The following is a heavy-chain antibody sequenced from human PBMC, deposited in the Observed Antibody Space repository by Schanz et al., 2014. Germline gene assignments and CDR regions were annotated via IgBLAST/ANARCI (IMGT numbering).Heavy chain of an antibody. CDR1: GFSLNTYG. J-gene: IGHJ4*02. D-gene: IGHD2-2*01. Sequence: QVQLVESGGGVVQPGRSLILSCSVSGFSLNTYGIHWFRQPAGKGPEWVAVIWSDGSGKYYADSVKGRFTISRDNSKNTLYLHMNTLRSEDTAVYYCAKDSTHIDIVLVPTAIDYWGQGTLVTVSS. CDR2: IWSDGSGK. CDR3: AKDSTHIDIVLVPTAIDY. V-gene: IGHV3-33*06.